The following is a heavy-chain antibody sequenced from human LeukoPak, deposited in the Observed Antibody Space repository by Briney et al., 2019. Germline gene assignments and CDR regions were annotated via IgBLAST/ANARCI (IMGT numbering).Heavy chain of an antibody. CDR2: IIPIFGTA. Sequence: SVKVSCKASGYTFTGYYMHWVRQAPGQGLEWMGGIIPIFGTANYAQKFQGRVTITADESTSTAYMELSSLRSEDTAVYYCARGRDNVVVPGYYYYYMDVWGKGTTVTVSS. CDR1: GYTFTGYY. V-gene: IGHV1-69*13. D-gene: IGHD2-2*01. J-gene: IGHJ6*03. CDR3: ARGRDNVVVPGYYYYYMDV.